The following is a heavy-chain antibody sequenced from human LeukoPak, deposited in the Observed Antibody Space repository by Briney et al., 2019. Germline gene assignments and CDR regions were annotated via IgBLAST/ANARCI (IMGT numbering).Heavy chain of an antibody. Sequence: SETLSLTCTVSGGPISSSSYYWGWIRQPPGKGLEWIGSIYYSGSTYYNPSLKSRVTISVDTSKNQFSLKLSSVTAADTAVYYCARDGLTLFYYYHMDVWGKGTTVTVSS. CDR2: IYYSGST. V-gene: IGHV4-39*07. J-gene: IGHJ6*03. CDR3: ARDGLTLFYYYHMDV. D-gene: IGHD3-9*01. CDR1: GGPISSSSYY.